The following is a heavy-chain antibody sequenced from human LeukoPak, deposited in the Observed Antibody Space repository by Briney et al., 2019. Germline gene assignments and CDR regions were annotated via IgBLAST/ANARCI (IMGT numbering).Heavy chain of an antibody. CDR2: ISGSGGNT. V-gene: IGHV3-23*01. CDR1: GFTSSTYT. CDR3: AKAAFSRTSYFDY. D-gene: IGHD3-3*02. Sequence: PGGSLRLSCAASGFTSSTYTMSWVRQAPGKGLEWVSAISGSGGNTYYADSVKGRFTISRDNSKNTLYLQMDSLRADDTAVYYCAKAAFSRTSYFDYWGQGTLVTASS. J-gene: IGHJ4*02.